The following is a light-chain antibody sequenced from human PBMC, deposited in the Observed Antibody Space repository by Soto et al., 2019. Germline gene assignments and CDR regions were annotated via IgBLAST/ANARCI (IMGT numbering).Light chain of an antibody. CDR3: QQYGSSPWP. J-gene: IGKJ1*01. Sequence: HSAGALSLSQGERATLSCRASQSVSSSYLAWYQQKPGQAPRLLIYGASSRATGIPDRFSGSGSGTDFTLTISSLEPEDFAVYFCQQYGSSPWPFGQGTKVDIK. CDR1: QSVSSSY. V-gene: IGKV3-20*01. CDR2: GAS.